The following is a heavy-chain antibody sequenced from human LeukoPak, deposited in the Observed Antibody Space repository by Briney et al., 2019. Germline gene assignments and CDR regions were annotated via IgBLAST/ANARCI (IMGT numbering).Heavy chain of an antibody. D-gene: IGHD3/OR15-3a*01. CDR3: ARRTDAVDDAFDI. CDR2: IIPALDRA. Sequence: SVKVSCKASGGNFNNYAVNWVRQAPGQGQQWMGRIIPALDRANYAHNFQGRLTITADKSTKTAYMELSSLRSEDTGLYFCARRTDAVDDAFDIWGQGTMLTVSS. J-gene: IGHJ3*02. CDR1: GGNFNNYA. V-gene: IGHV1-69*04.